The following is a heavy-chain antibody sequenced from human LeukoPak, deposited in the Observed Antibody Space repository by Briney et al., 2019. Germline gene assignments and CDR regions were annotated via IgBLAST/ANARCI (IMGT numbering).Heavy chain of an antibody. CDR3: TRDHCAGGYCYFLDY. Sequence: PSETLSLTCAVSGASVTSHHWAWIRQPAGKGLEWVGRVHFSGSTNYNPSLRSRVAISLDKSKNELSLTLKSVSAADTAVYYCTRDHCAGGYCYFLDYWGQGTLVTVSS. CDR1: GASVTSHH. CDR2: VHFSGST. V-gene: IGHV4-4*07. J-gene: IGHJ4*02. D-gene: IGHD2-15*01.